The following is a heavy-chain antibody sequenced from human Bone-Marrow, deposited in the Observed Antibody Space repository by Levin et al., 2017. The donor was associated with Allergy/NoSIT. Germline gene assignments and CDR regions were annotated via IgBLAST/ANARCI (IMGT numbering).Heavy chain of an antibody. D-gene: IGHD5-24*01. J-gene: IGHJ4*02. Sequence: SQTLSLTCAVYGGSFSGYYWSWIRQPPGKGLEWIGEINHSGSTNYNPSLKSRVTISVDTSKNQFSLKLSSVTAADTAVYYCACWDGYLVHYWGQGTLVTVSS. CDR1: GGSFSGYY. CDR3: ACWDGYLVHY. CDR2: INHSGST. V-gene: IGHV4-34*01.